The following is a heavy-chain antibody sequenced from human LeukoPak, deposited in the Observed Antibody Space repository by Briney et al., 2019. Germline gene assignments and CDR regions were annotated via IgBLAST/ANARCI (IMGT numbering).Heavy chain of an antibody. J-gene: IGHJ4*02. CDR1: GYTFTGYY. D-gene: IGHD3-22*01. CDR3: ARGVVDSSGYWEDFDY. V-gene: IGHV1-2*02. CDR2: INPNSGGT. Sequence: ASVKVSCKASGYTFTGYYMHWVRQAPGQGLEWMGWINPNSGGTNYAQKFQGRVTMTRDTSISTAYMELSRLRSDDTAVYYCARGVVDSSGYWEDFDYWGQGTLVTVSP.